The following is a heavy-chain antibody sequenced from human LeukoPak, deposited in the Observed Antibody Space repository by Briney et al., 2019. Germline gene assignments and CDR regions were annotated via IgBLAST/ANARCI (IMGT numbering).Heavy chain of an antibody. CDR1: GYTFTGYY. J-gene: IGHJ4*02. V-gene: IGHV1-46*01. CDR3: ARALVGTMVRGASDY. CDR2: INPSGGST. D-gene: IGHD3-10*01. Sequence: ASVKVSCKASGYTFTGYYMHWVRQAPGQGLEWMGIINPSGGSTSYAQKFQGRVTMTRDTSTSTVYMELSSLRSEDTAVYYCARALVGTMVRGASDYWGQGTLVTVSS.